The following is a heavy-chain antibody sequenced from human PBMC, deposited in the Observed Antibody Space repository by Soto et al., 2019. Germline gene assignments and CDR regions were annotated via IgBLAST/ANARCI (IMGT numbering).Heavy chain of an antibody. CDR2: ISASGRSL. CDR1: GFTFSSND. D-gene: IGHD2-2*01. J-gene: IGHJ4*02. CDR3: AKGTSKLDY. V-gene: IGHV3-23*01. Sequence: PGGSLRLSCAASGFTFSSNDMSWVRRAPGKGLEWASSISASGRSLFYADAVKGRFTISRDNSKNTLYLQMSSLTAEDTAVYYCAKGTSKLDYWGQGTLVTVSS.